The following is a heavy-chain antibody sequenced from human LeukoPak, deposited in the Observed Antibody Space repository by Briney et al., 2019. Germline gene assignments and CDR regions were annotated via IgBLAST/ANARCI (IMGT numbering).Heavy chain of an antibody. CDR3: ARTTSPYSFDY. V-gene: IGHV3-74*01. CDR1: GFTFSSYS. Sequence: GGSLRLSCAASGFTFSSYSMNWVRQAPGKGLVWVSRINSDGTNIRYADSVKGRFTISRDNAKNSLYLQMNSLRAEDTAVYYCARTTSPYSFDYWGQGTLVTVSS. CDR2: INSDGTNI. J-gene: IGHJ4*02. D-gene: IGHD4-11*01.